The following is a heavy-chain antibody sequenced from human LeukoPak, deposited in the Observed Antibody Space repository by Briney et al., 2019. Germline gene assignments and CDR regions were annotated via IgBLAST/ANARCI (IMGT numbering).Heavy chain of an antibody. D-gene: IGHD3-16*02. CDR1: GFTFRSYE. J-gene: IGHJ4*02. Sequence: GGSLRLSCAASGFTFRSYEMNWVRKAPGKGLEWVSFISNSGDSIYYADSVKGRFTISRDNAKNSLFLQMNSLRAEDTAVYYCARSEARFMLSWGQGTLVTVSS. CDR3: ARSEARFMLS. CDR2: ISNSGDSI. V-gene: IGHV3-48*03.